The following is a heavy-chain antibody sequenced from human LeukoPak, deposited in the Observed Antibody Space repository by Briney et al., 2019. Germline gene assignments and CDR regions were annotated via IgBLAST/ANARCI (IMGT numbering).Heavy chain of an antibody. Sequence: GGSLRLSCAASGFTFTNYEMNWVRQAPGKGLEWVSYISGSGKIIYYADSVRGRFTISRDNAKNSLYLQMNSLRADDTAIYYCARFASASYCGADCYFLYFDYWGXXSLVTVSS. J-gene: IGHJ4*02. CDR2: ISGSGKII. CDR3: ARFASASYCGADCYFLYFDY. D-gene: IGHD2-21*02. V-gene: IGHV3-48*03. CDR1: GFTFTNYE.